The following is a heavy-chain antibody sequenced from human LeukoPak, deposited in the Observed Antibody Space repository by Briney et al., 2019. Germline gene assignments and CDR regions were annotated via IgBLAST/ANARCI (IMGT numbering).Heavy chain of an antibody. Sequence: SETLSLTCTVSGGSISSYYWSWIRQPAGKGLEWIGRIYTSGSTNYNPSLKSRVTMSGDTSKNQFSLKLSSVTAADTAVYYCARDGEIVYQLGGNWFDPWGQGTLVTVSS. J-gene: IGHJ5*02. CDR1: GGSISSYY. CDR3: ARDGEIVYQLGGNWFDP. CDR2: IYTSGST. V-gene: IGHV4-4*07. D-gene: IGHD2-2*01.